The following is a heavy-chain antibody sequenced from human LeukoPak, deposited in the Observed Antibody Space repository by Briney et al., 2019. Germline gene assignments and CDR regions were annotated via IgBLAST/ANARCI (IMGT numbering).Heavy chain of an antibody. J-gene: IGHJ4*02. Sequence: GGSLRLSCAASGFSFGDYSMNWVRQAPGKGLEWVSSISDSGGTTYYADPVKGRFTISRDNSKNTVYMEMNSLRAEDTAVYYCAKVRRGVAAAGTNYWGQGTLVTVSS. CDR3: AKVRRGVAAAGTNY. CDR2: ISDSGGTT. CDR1: GFSFGDYS. V-gene: IGHV3-23*01. D-gene: IGHD6-13*01.